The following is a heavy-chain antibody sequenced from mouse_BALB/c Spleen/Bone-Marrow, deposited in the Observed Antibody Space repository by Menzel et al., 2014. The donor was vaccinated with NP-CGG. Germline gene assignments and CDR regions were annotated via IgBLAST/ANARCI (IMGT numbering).Heavy chain of an antibody. D-gene: IGHD3-1*01. CDR2: ISSGSSTI. V-gene: IGHV5-17*02. CDR3: ARGGNSEDFDY. Sequence: EVMLVESGGGLVQPGGSRKLSCAASGFTFSSFGMHWVRQAPERGLEWVAYISSGSSTIFYADTVKGRFTISRDNPKNTLFLQMTSLRSEDTAMYYCARGGNSEDFDYWGQGTTLTVSS. CDR1: GFTFSSFG. J-gene: IGHJ2*01.